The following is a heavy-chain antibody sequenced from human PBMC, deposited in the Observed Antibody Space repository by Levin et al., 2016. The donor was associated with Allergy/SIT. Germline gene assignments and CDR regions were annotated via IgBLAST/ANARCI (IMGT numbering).Heavy chain of an antibody. CDR1: GGSISSSSYY. Sequence: SETLSLTCTVSGGSISSSSYYWGWIRQPPGKGLEWIGSIYYSGSTYYNPSLKSRVTISVDTSKNQFSLKLSSVTAADTAVYYCARHQERGVIVKSLYFDYWGQGTLVTVSS. CDR2: IYYSGST. V-gene: IGHV4-39*01. D-gene: IGHD3-16*02. J-gene: IGHJ4*02. CDR3: ARHQERGVIVKSLYFDY.